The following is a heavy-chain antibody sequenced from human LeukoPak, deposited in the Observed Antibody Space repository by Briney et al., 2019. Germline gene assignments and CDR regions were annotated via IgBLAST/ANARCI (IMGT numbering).Heavy chain of an antibody. Sequence: PGGSLRLSCVASGFTGSSHYMSWVRQAPGKGLEWVSVIYRGDATYYADSVKGRFTISRDNSRNTVYLQMNSLRVEDTAVYYCARDNGGTVEVATMNYWGRGTLVTVSS. CDR3: ARDNGGTVEVATMNY. CDR2: IYRGDAT. J-gene: IGHJ4*02. V-gene: IGHV3-66*01. CDR1: GFTGSSHY. D-gene: IGHD5-24*01.